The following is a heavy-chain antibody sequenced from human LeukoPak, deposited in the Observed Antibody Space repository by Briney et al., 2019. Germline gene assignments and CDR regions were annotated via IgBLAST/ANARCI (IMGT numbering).Heavy chain of an antibody. CDR1: GFTLRSYA. J-gene: IGHJ4*02. CDR2: ITSSSTV. D-gene: IGHD2-15*01. CDR3: ARDYCSGPKCYFIDY. V-gene: IGHV3-48*04. Sequence: GGSLRLSCAASGFTLRSYAMSWVRQAPGKGLEWVSYITSSSTVYYAGSVKGRFTISRDNAKNSLFLQMNSLRAEDTAVYYCARDYCSGPKCYFIDYWGQGALVTVSS.